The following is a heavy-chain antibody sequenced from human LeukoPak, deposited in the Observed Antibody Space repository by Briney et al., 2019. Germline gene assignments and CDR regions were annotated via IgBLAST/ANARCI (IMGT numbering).Heavy chain of an antibody. CDR2: IYYSGST. V-gene: IGHV4-39*07. D-gene: IGHD6-13*01. J-gene: IGHJ4*02. CDR3: ARSSSWYGLDY. CDR1: GGSISSSSHY. Sequence: PSETLSLTCTVSGGSISSSSHYWGWIRQPPGKGLEWFGSIYYSGSTYYNPSLKSRVTISVDTSKNQFSLKLSSVTAADTAVYYCARSSSWYGLDYWGQGTRVTVSS.